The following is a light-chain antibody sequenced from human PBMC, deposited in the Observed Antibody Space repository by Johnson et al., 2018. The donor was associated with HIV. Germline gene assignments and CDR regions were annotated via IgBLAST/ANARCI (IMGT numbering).Light chain of an antibody. CDR1: TSNIGDHS. CDR3: ATWDASLSANV. Sequence: QSVLTQPPSVSVAPGRWVTVSCSGTTSNIGDHSVSWFQHLPGAAPKLLIYDNDRRPSGVPDRFSGSKSAASATLAITGLQSGDEGDYYCATWDASLSANVFGPGTKVTVL. J-gene: IGLJ1*01. V-gene: IGLV1-51*02. CDR2: DND.